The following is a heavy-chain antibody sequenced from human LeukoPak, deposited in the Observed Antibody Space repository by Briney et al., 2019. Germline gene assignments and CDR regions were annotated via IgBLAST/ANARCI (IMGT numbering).Heavy chain of an antibody. V-gene: IGHV5-51*01. CDR1: GNSFTTYW. CDR3: ARCGKSSYGVDV. J-gene: IGHJ6*02. CDR2: IYPGDSET. Sequence: GESLKISCTGSGNSFTTYWIGWVRQMPGKGLEWMGIIYPGDSETRYSPSFQGQVTISADKSISTAYLQWITLKASDTAIYYCARCGKSSYGVDVWGQGTTVTVSS. D-gene: IGHD4-23*01.